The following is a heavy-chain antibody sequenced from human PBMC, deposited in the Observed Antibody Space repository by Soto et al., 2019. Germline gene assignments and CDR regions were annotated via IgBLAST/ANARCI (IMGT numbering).Heavy chain of an antibody. CDR2: INQSGST. CDR3: ARGGYCSGGSCSGPSFEY. D-gene: IGHD2-15*01. Sequence: SETLSLTCAVYGGSFSDYYWSWIRQPPGKGLEWIGEINQSGSTDYNPSLKSRVTISVDTSKNQFSLKLSSVTAADTALYYCARGGYCSGGSCSGPSFEYWGHGTLVTVSS. CDR1: GGSFSDYY. V-gene: IGHV4-34*01. J-gene: IGHJ4*01.